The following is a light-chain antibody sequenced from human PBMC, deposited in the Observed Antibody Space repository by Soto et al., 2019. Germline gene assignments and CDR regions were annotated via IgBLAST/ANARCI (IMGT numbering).Light chain of an antibody. Sequence: DIQMTQSPSTLSGSVGDRVTITCRASQTISSWLAWYQKKQGKAPKLMIYKASTLKSGVPSRFSGSGSGTESTLTISSLEPEDVAVYYCQQRSDWPRTLGQGTKVDIK. CDR3: QQRSDWPRT. CDR1: QTISSW. J-gene: IGKJ1*01. CDR2: KAS. V-gene: IGKV1-5*03.